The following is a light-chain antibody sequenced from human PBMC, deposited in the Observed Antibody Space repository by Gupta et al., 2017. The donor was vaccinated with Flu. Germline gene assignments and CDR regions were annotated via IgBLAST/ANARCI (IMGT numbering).Light chain of an antibody. CDR3: QAWDGITVV. CDR1: DLGNKY. V-gene: IGLV3-1*01. J-gene: IGLJ2*01. CDR2: QDV. Sequence: SPGQTASITCSGDDLGNKYVCWYQQKTGQSPVLVVYQDVKRPSGISERFSGSNSGDTATLTISGTQAMDEAEYYCQAWDGITVVFGGGTKVTV.